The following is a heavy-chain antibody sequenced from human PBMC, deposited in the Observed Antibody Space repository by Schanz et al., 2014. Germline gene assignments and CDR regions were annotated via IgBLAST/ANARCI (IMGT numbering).Heavy chain of an antibody. CDR1: GFTFSSYG. J-gene: IGHJ6*02. CDR3: AKDPYGMDV. V-gene: IGHV3-30*02. CDR2: IRYDGSNK. Sequence: VQLVESGGGVVQPGRSLRLSCAASGFTFSSYGMHWVRQAPGKGLEWVAFIRYDGSNKYYADSVKGRFTISRDNSKNTLYLQMNSLRAEDTAVYYCAKDPYGMDVWGQGTTVTVSS.